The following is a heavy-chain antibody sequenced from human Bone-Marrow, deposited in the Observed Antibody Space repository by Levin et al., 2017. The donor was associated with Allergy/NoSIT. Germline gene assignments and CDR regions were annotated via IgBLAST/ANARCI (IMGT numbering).Heavy chain of an antibody. CDR3: ARSLSVSY. CDR1: GFTFSSFW. D-gene: IGHD3-16*02. Sequence: GGSLRLSCAASGFTFSSFWMTWVRQAPGKGLEWVATIKQDGSEKKYVDSVKGRFTISRDNAKNSLYLQMNSLRAEDTAAYYCARSLSVSYWGQGTLVTVSS. J-gene: IGHJ4*02. V-gene: IGHV3-7*01. CDR2: IKQDGSEK.